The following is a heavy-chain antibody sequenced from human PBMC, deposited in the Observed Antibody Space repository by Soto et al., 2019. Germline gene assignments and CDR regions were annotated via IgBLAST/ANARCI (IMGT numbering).Heavy chain of an antibody. CDR2: IVLGSGNT. CDR3: ATRLGNIGWYWLDS. CDR1: GFTFTASA. Sequence: GASVKVSCKASGFTFTASAVQWVRQARGQGLEWIGWIVLGSGNTNYAHKFQDRVTITRDKSTSTAYLELSSLRSEDTAMYYCATRLGNIGWYWLDSWGQGTQVTVSS. V-gene: IGHV1-58*01. J-gene: IGHJ4*02. D-gene: IGHD2-15*01.